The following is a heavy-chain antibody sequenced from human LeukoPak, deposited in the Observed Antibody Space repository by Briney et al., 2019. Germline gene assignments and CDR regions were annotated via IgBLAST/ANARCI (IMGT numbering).Heavy chain of an antibody. Sequence: ASVKVSCKASGYTFTSYGISWVRQAPGQGLEWMGWISAYNGNTNYAQKLQGRVTMTTDTSTSTAYMELRSLRSDYTAVYYCARARYCSSTSCYRQYYYYMDVWGKGTTVTVSS. J-gene: IGHJ6*03. CDR1: GYTFTSYG. CDR3: ARARYCSSTSCYRQYYYYMDV. V-gene: IGHV1-18*01. D-gene: IGHD2-2*01. CDR2: ISAYNGNT.